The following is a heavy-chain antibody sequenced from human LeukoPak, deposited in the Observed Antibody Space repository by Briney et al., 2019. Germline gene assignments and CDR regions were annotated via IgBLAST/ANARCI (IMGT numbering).Heavy chain of an antibody. Sequence: GGSLRLSCAASGFIVSSNYMSWVRQAPGKGLEWVSVIYSGGSTYYADSVKGRFTISRDNSKNTLYLQMNSLRAEDTAVYYCAKIDRYFGELTDFDYWGQGTLVTVSS. J-gene: IGHJ4*02. CDR1: GFIVSSNY. D-gene: IGHD3-10*01. CDR3: AKIDRYFGELTDFDY. V-gene: IGHV3-53*01. CDR2: IYSGGST.